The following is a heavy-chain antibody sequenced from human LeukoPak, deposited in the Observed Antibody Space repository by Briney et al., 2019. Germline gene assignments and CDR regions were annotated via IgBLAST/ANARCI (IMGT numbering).Heavy chain of an antibody. CDR3: ASKGYSSGWSPFDF. V-gene: IGHV3-74*01. CDR2: ISLDGSST. D-gene: IGHD6-19*01. Sequence: GGSLRLSCAASGLTFSNYWMHWVRHAPGKGLVWVSRISLDGSSTAYADSVKGRLTISRDNAKKTLYLQMNSLRAEDTAVYYCASKGYSSGWSPFDFWGQGTLVTVSS. J-gene: IGHJ4*02. CDR1: GLTFSNYW.